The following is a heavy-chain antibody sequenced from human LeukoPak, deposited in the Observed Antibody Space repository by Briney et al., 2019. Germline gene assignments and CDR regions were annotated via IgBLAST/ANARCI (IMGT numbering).Heavy chain of an antibody. D-gene: IGHD2-2*01. CDR2: INPNSGGT. CDR3: ARGTGYCSSTSCYPSGHYYGMDV. CDR1: GYTFTGYY. Sequence: ASVKVSCKASGYTFTGYYMHWVRQAPGQGLEWMGWINPNSGGTNYAQKFQGRVTMTRDTSISTAYMELSRLRSDDTAVYYCARGTGYCSSTSCYPSGHYYGMDVWGQGTTVTVSS. J-gene: IGHJ6*02. V-gene: IGHV1-2*02.